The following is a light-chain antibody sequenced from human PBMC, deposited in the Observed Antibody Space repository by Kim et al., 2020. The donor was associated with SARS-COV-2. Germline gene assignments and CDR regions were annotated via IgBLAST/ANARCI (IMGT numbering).Light chain of an antibody. CDR1: QSINNN. V-gene: IGKV3-15*01. J-gene: IGKJ2*01. Sequence: MVVTQSPATLSVSPGERATLSCRASQSINNNLAWYQKKPGQAPRLLIYGASTRATGIPGRFSGSGSGTEFTLTISSLHSEDFAIYYCHQYNNWPGTFGQGTKVDIK. CDR3: HQYNNWPGT. CDR2: GAS.